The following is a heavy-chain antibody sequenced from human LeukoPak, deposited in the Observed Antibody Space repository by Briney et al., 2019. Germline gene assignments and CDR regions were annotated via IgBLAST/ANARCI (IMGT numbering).Heavy chain of an antibody. CDR1: GFTLSTYD. CDR3: AREMSGSNDAFDI. Sequence: GGSLRLSRAASGFTLSTYDMHWVRQVTGEALEWVSMIYEAGNTYYTGSVKGRFTISRENAKNSLYLQMHGLTAGDTAVYYCAREMSGSNDAFDIWGPGTMVTVSS. J-gene: IGHJ3*02. V-gene: IGHV3-13*01. D-gene: IGHD3-10*01. CDR2: IYEAGNT.